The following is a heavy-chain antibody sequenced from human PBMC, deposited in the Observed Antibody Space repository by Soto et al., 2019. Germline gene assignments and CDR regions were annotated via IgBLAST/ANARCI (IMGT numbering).Heavy chain of an antibody. V-gene: IGHV4-59*01. CDR3: ARGRVPGY. J-gene: IGHJ4*02. CDR2: IYYSGST. CDR1: GGSISNYY. Sequence: KPSETLSLTCTVSGGSISNYYWSWIRQPPGKGLEWIGYIYYSGSTNCNPSLKSRVTISVDTSKNQFSLQLSSVTAADTAVYYCARGRVPGYWGQGTLVTVSS. D-gene: IGHD1-1*01.